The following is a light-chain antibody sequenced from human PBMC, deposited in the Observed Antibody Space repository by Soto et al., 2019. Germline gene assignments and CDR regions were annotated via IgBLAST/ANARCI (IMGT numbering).Light chain of an antibody. CDR3: SSYTASTTYV. J-gene: IGLJ1*01. CDR1: SSDVGGYNY. V-gene: IGLV2-14*01. CDR2: DVS. Sequence: QSALTQPTSVSGSPGQSITISCTGTSSDVGGYNYVSWYQHHPGKAPKLIIYDVSDRPSGVSNRFSGSKSGNTASLTISGLQAEDEADYYCSSYTASTTYVLGTGTKLTVL.